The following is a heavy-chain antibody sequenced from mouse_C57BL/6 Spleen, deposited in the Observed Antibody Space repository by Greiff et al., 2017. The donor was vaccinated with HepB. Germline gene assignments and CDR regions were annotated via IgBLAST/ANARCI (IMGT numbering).Heavy chain of an antibody. V-gene: IGHV1-82*01. J-gene: IGHJ1*03. CDR1: GYAFSSSW. CDR2: IYPGDGDT. Sequence: QVQLQQSGPELVKPGASVKISCKASGYAFSSSWMNWVKQRPGKGLEWIGRIYPGDGDTNYNGKFKGKATLTADKSSSTAYMQHSSLTSEDSAVYFCARDGGWLLRWYFDDWGTGTTVTVSS. CDR3: ARDGGWLLRWYFDD. D-gene: IGHD2-3*01.